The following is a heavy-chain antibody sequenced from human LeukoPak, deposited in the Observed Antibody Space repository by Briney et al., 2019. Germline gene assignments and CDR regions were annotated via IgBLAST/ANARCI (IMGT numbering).Heavy chain of an antibody. V-gene: IGHV2-5*02. J-gene: IGHJ4*02. CDR3: AHKAAAGHSTEFDY. Sequence: ESGPTLVNPTQTLTLTCTFSGFSLSTSGVGVGWIRQPPGKALEWLVLIYWDDDKRYSPSLKSRLTITKDTSKNQVALTMTNMDPVDTATYYCAHKAAAGHSTEFDYWGRGTLVTVSS. CDR2: IYWDDDK. D-gene: IGHD6-13*01. CDR1: GFSLSTSGVG.